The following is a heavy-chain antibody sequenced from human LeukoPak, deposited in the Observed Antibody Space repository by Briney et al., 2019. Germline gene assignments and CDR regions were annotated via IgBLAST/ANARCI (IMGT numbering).Heavy chain of an antibody. D-gene: IGHD3-22*01. CDR2: ISWNSGSI. V-gene: IGHV3-9*01. CDR1: GFTFSSYA. J-gene: IGHJ4*02. Sequence: GGSLRLSCAASGFTFSSYAMSWVRQAPGKGLEWVSGISWNSGSIGYADSVKGRFTISRDNAKNSLYLQMNSLRAEDTALYYCAKDYDSSGSYFDYWGQGTLVTVSS. CDR3: AKDYDSSGSYFDY.